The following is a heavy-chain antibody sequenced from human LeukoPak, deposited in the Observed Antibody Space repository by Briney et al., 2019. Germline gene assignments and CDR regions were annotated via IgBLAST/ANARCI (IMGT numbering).Heavy chain of an antibody. J-gene: IGHJ4*02. D-gene: IGHD4-23*01. CDR3: ARENNDYGGKKAFDY. CDR1: GGSSRSGDYF. V-gene: IGHV4-30-4*01. CDR2: IHYSGNT. Sequence: SETLSLTCAVSGGSSRSGDYFWSWIRQPPGKGLEWIGHIHYSGNTYYNPSLKSRVSISVDTSNNQFSLKLSSVTAADTAVYYCARENNDYGGKKAFDYWGQGTLVTVSS.